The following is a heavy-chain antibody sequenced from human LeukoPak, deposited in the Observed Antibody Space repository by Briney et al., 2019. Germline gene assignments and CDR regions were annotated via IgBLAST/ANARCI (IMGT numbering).Heavy chain of an antibody. D-gene: IGHD3-3*01. CDR2: IIPIFGTA. CDR3: ARGARDYDFWSGYGWFDP. V-gene: IGHV1-69*05. CDR1: GGTFSSYA. Sequence: GASVKVSCKASGGTFSSYAISWVRQAPGQGLEWMGGIIPIFGTANYAQKFQGRVTITTDESTSTAYMELSSLRSEDTAVYYCARGARDYDFWSGYGWFDPWGQGTLVTVSS. J-gene: IGHJ5*02.